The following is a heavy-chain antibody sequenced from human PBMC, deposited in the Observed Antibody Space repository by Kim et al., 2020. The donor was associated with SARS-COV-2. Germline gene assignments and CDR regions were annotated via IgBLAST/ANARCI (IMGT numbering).Heavy chain of an antibody. Sequence: TNYEQKFQGRVTMTRDTSIRTAYMELSRLRADDTAVYYCAGFIAAAPGGYWGQGTLVTVSS. CDR3: AGFIAAAPGGY. J-gene: IGHJ4*02. CDR2: T. D-gene: IGHD6-13*01. V-gene: IGHV1-2*02.